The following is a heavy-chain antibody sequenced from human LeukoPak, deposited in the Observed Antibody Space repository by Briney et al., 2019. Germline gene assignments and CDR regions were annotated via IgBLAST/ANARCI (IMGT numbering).Heavy chain of an antibody. D-gene: IGHD4-17*01. J-gene: IGHJ3*02. V-gene: IGHV4-4*07. CDR3: ARDHDGEDYGNVFDI. CDR2: IYTSGST. CDR1: GVPISSDY. Sequence: SETLSLTCTVSGVPISSDYWNWIRQPAGKGLEWIGRIYTSGSTNYNPSLKSRVTMSVDTSKNEISLKLTSMTAADTAVYYCARDHDGEDYGNVFDIWGHGTMVTVSS.